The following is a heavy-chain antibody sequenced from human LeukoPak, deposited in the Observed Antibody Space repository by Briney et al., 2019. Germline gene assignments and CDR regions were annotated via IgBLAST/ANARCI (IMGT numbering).Heavy chain of an antibody. D-gene: IGHD3-22*01. J-gene: IGHJ4*02. CDR3: ARTQLLRTHRYYFDY. Sequence: PSETLSLTCAVYGGSFSGYYWSWIRQPPGKGLEWIGEINHSGSTNYNPSLKSRVTISVDTSKNQFSPKLSSVTAADTAVYYCARTQLLRTHRYYFDYWGQGTLVTVSS. CDR2: INHSGST. V-gene: IGHV4-34*01. CDR1: GGSFSGYY.